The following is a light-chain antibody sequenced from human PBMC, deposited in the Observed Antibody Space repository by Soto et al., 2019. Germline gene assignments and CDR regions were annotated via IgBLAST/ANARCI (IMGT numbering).Light chain of an antibody. CDR3: QSFASSLSGAL. V-gene: IGLV1-40*01. CDR1: SSNIGAGND. Sequence: QSVLTQPPSVSGAPGQRVTISCSGSSSNIGAGNDVHWYQQLPGAAPKLLIYGATRRPSGVPDRFSGSRSGNSAFLAITGLQVEDESVYYCQSFASSLSGALFGGGIKLTVL. CDR2: GAT. J-gene: IGLJ3*02.